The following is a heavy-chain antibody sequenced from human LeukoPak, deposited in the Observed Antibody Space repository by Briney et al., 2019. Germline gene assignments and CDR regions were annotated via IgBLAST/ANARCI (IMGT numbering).Heavy chain of an antibody. CDR2: INWNGGST. Sequence: GGSLRLSCAASGFTFDDYGMSWVRQAPGKGLEWVSGINWNGGSTGYADSVKGRFTISRDNAKNSLYLQMNSLRAEDTALYYCARARYFDWFHCYYMDVWGKGTTVTVSS. CDR3: ARARYFDWFHCYYMDV. CDR1: GFTFDDYG. D-gene: IGHD3-9*01. J-gene: IGHJ6*03. V-gene: IGHV3-20*04.